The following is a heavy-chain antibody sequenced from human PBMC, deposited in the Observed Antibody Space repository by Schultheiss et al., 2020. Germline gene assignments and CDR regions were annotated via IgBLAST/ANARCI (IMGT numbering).Heavy chain of an antibody. D-gene: IGHD3-16*01. Sequence: SETLSLTCTVSGGSVSSGSYYWSWIRQPPGKGLEWIGYIYYSGSTNYNPSLKSRVTISVDTSKNQFSLKLSSVTAADTAVYYCARDTLAGGFDYWGQGTLVTVSS. CDR1: GGSVSSGSYY. CDR3: ARDTLAGGFDY. J-gene: IGHJ4*02. CDR2: IYYSGST. V-gene: IGHV4-61*01.